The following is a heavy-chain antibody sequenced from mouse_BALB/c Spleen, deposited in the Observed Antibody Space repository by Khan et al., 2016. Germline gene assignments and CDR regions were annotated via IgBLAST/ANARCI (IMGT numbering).Heavy chain of an antibody. V-gene: IGHV9-3*02. CDR1: GYTFTNYG. D-gene: IGHD3-1*01. Sequence: QIQLVQSGPELKTPGETVKISCKASGYTFTNYGMNWVKQAPGKGLKWMGWIHTSTGEPTYAEEFKGRIAFSLETSANTAYLQINNLKSEDTATYFCARTARATFVYWGQGTLVTVSA. CDR2: IHTSTGEP. J-gene: IGHJ3*01. CDR3: ARTARATFVY.